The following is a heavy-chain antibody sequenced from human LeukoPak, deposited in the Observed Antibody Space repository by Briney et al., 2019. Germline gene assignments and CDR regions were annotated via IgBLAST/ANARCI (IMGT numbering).Heavy chain of an antibody. V-gene: IGHV3-21*06. CDR1: GFTFRSFS. CDR2: ISSTSNHK. D-gene: IGHD6-13*01. Sequence: GGSLRLSCAASGFTFRSFSMTWVRQAPGKGLEWVASISSTSNHKYHADSVKGRFTISRDNDKNSLYLQMNSLSAEDTALYYCATRVTADSYDASDIWGQGTMVTVSS. J-gene: IGHJ3*02. CDR3: ATRVTADSYDASDI.